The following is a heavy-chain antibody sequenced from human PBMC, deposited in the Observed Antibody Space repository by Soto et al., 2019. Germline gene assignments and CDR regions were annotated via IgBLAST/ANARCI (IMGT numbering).Heavy chain of an antibody. CDR3: ARHQNSSGTPCYFRNY. CDR1: GGSISSRSYY. Sequence: PSETLSLTCTVSGGSISSRSYYWGWIRQPPGERLEWIASIYYTGSTYYNPSLKNRDTISVNKSKNGFSLKLSFGTAAVTFFFFCARHQNSSGTPCYFRNYWGKGPLATASS. CDR2: IYYTGST. D-gene: IGHD2-21*01. V-gene: IGHV4-39*01. J-gene: IGHJ4*02.